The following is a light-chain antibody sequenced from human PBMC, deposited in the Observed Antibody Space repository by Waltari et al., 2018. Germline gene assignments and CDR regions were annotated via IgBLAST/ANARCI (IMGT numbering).Light chain of an antibody. CDR3: CSYAGDITYV. Sequence: QSPLTQPASVSGSPGQSITISCTGTSSDIGSYNLVSWYQQHPGKAPNRLIYEVNRRPSGVSDRFSASKSVNTASLTISGLQADDEADYYCCSYAGDITYVFGTGAKVTVL. CDR2: EVN. V-gene: IGLV2-23*02. J-gene: IGLJ1*01. CDR1: SSDIGSYNL.